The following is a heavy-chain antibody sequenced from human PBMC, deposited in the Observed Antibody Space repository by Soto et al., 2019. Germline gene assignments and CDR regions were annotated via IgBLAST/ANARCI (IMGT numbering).Heavy chain of an antibody. D-gene: IGHD1-26*01. CDR1: GYTFTGYY. CDR3: ARDQPTTAENNYYYYGMDV. J-gene: IGHJ6*02. V-gene: IGHV1-2*04. CDR2: INPNSGGT. Sequence: GASVKVSCKASGYTFTGYYMHWVRQAPGQGLEWMGWINPNSGGTNYAQKFQGWVTMTRDTSISTAYMELSRLRSDDTAVYYCARDQPTTAENNYYYYGMDVWGQGTTVTSP.